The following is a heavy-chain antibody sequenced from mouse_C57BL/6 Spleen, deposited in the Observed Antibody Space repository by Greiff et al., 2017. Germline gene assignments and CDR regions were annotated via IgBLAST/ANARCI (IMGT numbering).Heavy chain of an antibody. CDR2: IYPGDGDT. D-gene: IGHD2-1*01. Sequence: VQLQQSGPELVKPGASVKISCKASGYAFSSSWMNWVKQRPGKGLEWIGRIYPGDGDTNYNGKFKGKATLTADKSSSTAYMQLSSLTSEDSAVYFCAHLLEIDYWGQGTSVTVSS. J-gene: IGHJ4*01. CDR1: GYAFSSSW. CDR3: AHLLEIDY. V-gene: IGHV1-82*01.